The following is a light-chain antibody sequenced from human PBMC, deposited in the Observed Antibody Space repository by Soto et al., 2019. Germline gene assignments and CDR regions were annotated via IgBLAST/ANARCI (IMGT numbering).Light chain of an antibody. V-gene: IGKV3-15*01. CDR1: QSISSN. CDR3: QQYNNWPPYT. J-gene: IGKJ2*01. Sequence: EIVMTQSPATLSLSPGERATLSCRASQSISSNLAWYQQKPGQAPRLLIYCASTRATGIPARFSGSGSGTDFTLTISSLQSEDFALYYCQQYNNWPPYTCGQGTKLEIK. CDR2: CAS.